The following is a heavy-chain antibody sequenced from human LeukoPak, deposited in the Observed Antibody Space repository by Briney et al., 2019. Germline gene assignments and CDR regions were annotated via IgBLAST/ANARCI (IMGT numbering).Heavy chain of an antibody. CDR2: IRQDGSEK. Sequence: GGSLRLSCAASGFTFSSYWMSWVRQAPGKGLEWVANIRQDGSEKYYVDSVKGRFTISRDNAKNSLYLQMNSLRAEDTAVYYCARDLYDSSGYYYLDAFDIWGQGTMVTVSS. J-gene: IGHJ3*02. CDR1: GFTFSSYW. CDR3: ARDLYDSSGYYYLDAFDI. D-gene: IGHD3-22*01. V-gene: IGHV3-7*01.